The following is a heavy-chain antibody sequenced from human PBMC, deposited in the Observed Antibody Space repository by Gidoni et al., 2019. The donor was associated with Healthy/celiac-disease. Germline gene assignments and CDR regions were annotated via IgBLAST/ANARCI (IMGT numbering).Heavy chain of an antibody. CDR1: GGSISRRSYY. Sequence: QLQLQESGPGLVKPSETLSLTCTVSGGSISRRSYYWGWIRQPPGKGLEWIGSIYYSGSTYYNPSLKSRVTISVDTSKNQFSLKLSSVTAADTAVYYCARLLGGTYGDPDNWFDPWGQGTLVTVSS. V-gene: IGHV4-39*01. J-gene: IGHJ5*02. CDR2: IYYSGST. D-gene: IGHD4-17*01. CDR3: ARLLGGTYGDPDNWFDP.